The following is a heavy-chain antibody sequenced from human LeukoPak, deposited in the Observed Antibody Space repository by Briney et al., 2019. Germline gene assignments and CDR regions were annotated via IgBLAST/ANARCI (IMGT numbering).Heavy chain of an antibody. CDR1: GFTFSSYS. V-gene: IGHV3-48*04. CDR3: ARGRGFDP. D-gene: IGHD3-10*01. J-gene: IGHJ5*02. Sequence: GGSLRLSCAASGFTFSSYSMNWVRQAPGKGLEWVSYISSSSSTIYYADSVKGRFTISRGNAKNSLYLQMNSLRAEDTAVYYCARGRGFDPWGQGTLVTVSS. CDR2: ISSSSSTI.